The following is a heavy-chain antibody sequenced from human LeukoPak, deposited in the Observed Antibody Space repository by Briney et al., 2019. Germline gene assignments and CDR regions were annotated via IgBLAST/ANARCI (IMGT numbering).Heavy chain of an antibody. J-gene: IGHJ6*03. CDR1: GGTFSSYA. CDR3: ARFGALFGSSSKYYYMDV. Sequence: SVKVSCKASGGTFSSYAISWLRQAPGQGLEWMGRIIPIFGTANYAQKFQGRVTITTDESTSTAYMELSSLRSEDTAVYYCARFGALFGSSSKYYYMDVWGKGTTVTVSS. V-gene: IGHV1-69*05. D-gene: IGHD6-6*01. CDR2: IIPIFGTA.